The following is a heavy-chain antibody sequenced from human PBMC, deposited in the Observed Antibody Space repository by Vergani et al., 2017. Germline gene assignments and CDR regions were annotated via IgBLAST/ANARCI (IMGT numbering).Heavy chain of an antibody. CDR3: AKAGSVTSGSLQYNFYMDV. CDR1: GFSFSSHA. V-gene: IGHV3-30*18. Sequence: QVQLAESGGDRVRTGRSLRLSCAASGFSFSSHAIHRVRQAPGKGLEWVAVISNDGSKKYYADSVKGRFTISRDNSKNTLDLQMNSLRTQDTAVYYCAKAGSVTSGSLQYNFYMDVWGKGTTVTVS. J-gene: IGHJ6*03. D-gene: IGHD3-10*01. CDR2: ISNDGSKK.